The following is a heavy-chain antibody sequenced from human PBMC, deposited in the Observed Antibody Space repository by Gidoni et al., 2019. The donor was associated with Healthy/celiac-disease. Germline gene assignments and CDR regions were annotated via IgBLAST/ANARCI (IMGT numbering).Heavy chain of an antibody. Sequence: QVQLVHSVAEVKKPGASVKVSCKASGYTFTGFYMHWVRQAPGQGLAWMGWINANRGGTNYAQKFQGRVTMTRDTSISTAYMELSRLIADDTAVYYCARESGHYYDTSGFDYWGQGTLVTVSS. CDR1: GYTFTGFY. J-gene: IGHJ4*02. D-gene: IGHD3-22*01. V-gene: IGHV1-2*02. CDR3: ARESGHYYDTSGFDY. CDR2: INANRGGT.